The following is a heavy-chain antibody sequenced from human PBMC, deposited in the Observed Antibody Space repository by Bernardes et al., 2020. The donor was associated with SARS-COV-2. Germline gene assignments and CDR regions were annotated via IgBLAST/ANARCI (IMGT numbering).Heavy chain of an antibody. CDR3: ARRRGLEYYDFWSGYYEGGMDV. CDR2: IFYSGST. Sequence: SEPLSLTCTVSGGSISSSSYYWGWILQPPGKGLEWIGSIFYSGSTNYNPSLKSRVTISVDTSKNQFSLKLSSVTAADTAVYYCARRRGLEYYDFWSGYYEGGMDVWGQGTTVTVSS. V-gene: IGHV4-39*01. J-gene: IGHJ6*02. D-gene: IGHD3-3*01. CDR1: GGSISSSSYY.